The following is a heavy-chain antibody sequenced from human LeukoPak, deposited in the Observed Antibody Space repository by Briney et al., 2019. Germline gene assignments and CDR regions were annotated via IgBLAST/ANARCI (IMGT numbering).Heavy chain of an antibody. CDR1: GGSIISHY. CDR3: VTMRDWFDP. J-gene: IGHJ5*02. CDR2: IYDSGGS. Sequence: SETLSLTCTVSGGSIISHYWSWIRQSPGKGLEWFGYIYDSGGSNYNPSLESRATMSVDTSKNQFSLKLSSVTAADTAVYYCVTMRDWFDPWGQGTLVTVSS. V-gene: IGHV4-59*11.